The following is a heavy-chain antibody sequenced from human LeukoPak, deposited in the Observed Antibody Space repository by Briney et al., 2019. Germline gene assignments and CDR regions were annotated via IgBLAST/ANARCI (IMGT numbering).Heavy chain of an antibody. CDR3: ARNSAVATSRSWFDP. Sequence: SETLSLTCSVIDGSISNYYWSWIRQPPGKGLEWIGYTYYSGSTTYNPSLESRVTISVDTSKNQFSLKLTAVTAADTAVYYCARNSAVATSRSWFDPWGQGTLVTVSS. CDR1: DGSISNYY. V-gene: IGHV4-59*08. CDR2: TYYSGST. D-gene: IGHD6-19*01. J-gene: IGHJ5*02.